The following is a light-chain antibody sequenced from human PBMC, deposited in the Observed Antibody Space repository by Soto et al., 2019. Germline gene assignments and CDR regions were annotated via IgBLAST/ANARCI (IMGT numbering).Light chain of an antibody. Sequence: AIQMTQSPSSLSASVGDRVTITCRASQGIRCDLDWYQQKPGKAPKLLIYGASNLQSGVPSRFSGSGSGTVFTLTSSSLQPEDFATYYCLQDFNYPWSFGQGTKVEIK. CDR1: QGIRCD. V-gene: IGKV1-6*01. J-gene: IGKJ1*01. CDR3: LQDFNYPWS. CDR2: GAS.